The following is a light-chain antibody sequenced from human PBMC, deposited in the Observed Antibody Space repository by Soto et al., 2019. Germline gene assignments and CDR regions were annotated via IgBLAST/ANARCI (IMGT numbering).Light chain of an antibody. Sequence: QSALTQPASVPGSPGQSITISCTGTSSDVGGYNYVSWYQQHPGKAPKLMIYEVSNRPSGVSNRFSGSKSGNTASLTISGLQAEDEADYYCSSYAGTFYVFGTGTKVTVL. J-gene: IGLJ1*01. CDR2: EVS. CDR3: SSYAGTFYV. V-gene: IGLV2-14*01. CDR1: SSDVGGYNY.